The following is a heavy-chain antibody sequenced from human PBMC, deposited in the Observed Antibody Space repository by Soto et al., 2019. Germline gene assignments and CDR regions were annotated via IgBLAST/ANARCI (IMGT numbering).Heavy chain of an antibody. D-gene: IGHD2-15*01. CDR2: ISYDGSIK. V-gene: IGHV3-30*18. CDR1: GFTFSSYG. Sequence: QVQLVESGGGVVQPGRSLRLSCAASGFTFSSYGMHWVRQAPGKGLEWVAVISYDGSIKYYADSVKGRFTISRDNSKNTLYLQMNSLRAEDTAVYYCAKDSLGYCSGGSCYGRNWFDPWGQGTLVTVSS. J-gene: IGHJ5*02. CDR3: AKDSLGYCSGGSCYGRNWFDP.